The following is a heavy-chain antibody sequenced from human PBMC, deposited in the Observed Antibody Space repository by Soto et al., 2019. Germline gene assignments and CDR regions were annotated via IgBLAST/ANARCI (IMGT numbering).Heavy chain of an antibody. CDR3: VITTSTFSCGFDP. CDR1: GFRFSGYW. Sequence: LRLSCAASGFRFSGYWMSWVRQAPGKAPEWVANIKEDGTEQHYVDSVKGRFTISKDNSENSLFLQMNNLRAEDSAIYYCVITTSTFSCGFDPWGPGTQVTVSS. J-gene: IGHJ5*02. D-gene: IGHD3-3*02. V-gene: IGHV3-7*03. CDR2: IKEDGTEQ.